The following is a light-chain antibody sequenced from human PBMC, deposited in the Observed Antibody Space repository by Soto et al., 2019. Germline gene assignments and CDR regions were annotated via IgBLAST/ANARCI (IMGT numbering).Light chain of an antibody. CDR2: AAS. J-gene: IGKJ1*01. CDR1: QSISSY. V-gene: IGKV1-39*01. CDR3: QQSYSTPTWT. Sequence: DIKRTQSPSSMSASVGDRVTITCRSSQSISSYLNWYQQKPGKAHKLLIYAASSLQSGVPSRFSGSGSGTDFTLTISSLQPEDFATYYCQQSYSTPTWTFGQGTKVDIK.